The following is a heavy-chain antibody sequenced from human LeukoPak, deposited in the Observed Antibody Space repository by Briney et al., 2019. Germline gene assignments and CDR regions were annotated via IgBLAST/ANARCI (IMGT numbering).Heavy chain of an antibody. CDR3: AKTDKHDYSNYGGVFDY. CDR1: GFTFSSYA. V-gene: IGHV3-30*04. D-gene: IGHD4-11*01. J-gene: IGHJ4*02. CDR2: IRYDGSNK. Sequence: GGSLRLSCAASGFTFSSYAMHWIRQAPGKGLEWVAVIRYDGSNKSSADSVKGRFTISRDNSKNTLYLQMNSLRAEDTAVYYCAKTDKHDYSNYGGVFDYWGQGTLVTVSS.